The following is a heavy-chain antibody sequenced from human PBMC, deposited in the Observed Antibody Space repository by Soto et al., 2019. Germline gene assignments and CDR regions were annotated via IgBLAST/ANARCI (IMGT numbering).Heavy chain of an antibody. CDR2: ISRRSDVI. V-gene: IGHV3-48*02. CDR3: VRAGYCTYNLCYTNLFEY. D-gene: IGHD2-8*01. Sequence: GGSLRLSCAASGFTFSDFSMNWVRQAPGKGLEWVSHISRRSDVIYYSESVEGRFTVSRDNDKNSLFLQMNSLRDEDTAVYFCVRAGYCTYNLCYTNLFEYWGQGTLGTV. CDR1: GFTFSDFS. J-gene: IGHJ4*02.